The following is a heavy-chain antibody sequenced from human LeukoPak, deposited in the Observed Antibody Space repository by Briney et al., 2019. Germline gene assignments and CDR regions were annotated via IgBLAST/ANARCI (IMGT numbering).Heavy chain of an antibody. Sequence: GGSLRLSCAASGVTFSGYSMNWVRQAPGKGLEWVSAITATSLHIYYADSVKGRFTISRDNAKNSLYLQMNSPRVEDTALYYCTRVRSVGGNPHAFNIWGQGTMVTVSS. J-gene: IGHJ3*02. CDR2: ITATSLHI. D-gene: IGHD4-23*01. CDR1: GVTFSGYS. CDR3: TRVRSVGGNPHAFNI. V-gene: IGHV3-21*01.